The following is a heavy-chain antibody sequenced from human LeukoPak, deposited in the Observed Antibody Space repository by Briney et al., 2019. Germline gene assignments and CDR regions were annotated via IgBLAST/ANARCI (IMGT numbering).Heavy chain of an antibody. Sequence: GGSLRLSCAASGVTFSGYSMNWVRQAPGKGLEWVSAITATSLHIYYADSVKGRFTISRDNAKNSLYLQMNSPRVEDTALYYCTRVRSVGGNPHAFNIWGQGTMVTVSS. J-gene: IGHJ3*02. CDR2: ITATSLHI. D-gene: IGHD4-23*01. CDR1: GVTFSGYS. CDR3: TRVRSVGGNPHAFNI. V-gene: IGHV3-21*01.